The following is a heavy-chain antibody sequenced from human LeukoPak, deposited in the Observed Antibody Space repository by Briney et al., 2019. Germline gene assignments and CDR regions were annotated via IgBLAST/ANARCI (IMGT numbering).Heavy chain of an antibody. CDR2: IKKDGSAK. CDR1: GFIFSSYW. Sequence: PGGSLRLSCAASGFIFSSYWMSWVRQAPGKGLEWVATIKKDGSAKYYVDSVKGRFTISRDNAKNSLFLQMNSLRAEDTAVYYCARLSGEVTVFDYWGQGTLVTVSS. J-gene: IGHJ4*02. CDR3: ARLSGEVTVFDY. D-gene: IGHD2-21*02. V-gene: IGHV3-7*01.